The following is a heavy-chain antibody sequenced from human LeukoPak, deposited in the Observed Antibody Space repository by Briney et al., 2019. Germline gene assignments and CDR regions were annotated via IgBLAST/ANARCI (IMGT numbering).Heavy chain of an antibody. D-gene: IGHD2-2*01. V-gene: IGHV1-18*01. CDR3: ARDIVVVPAATDYFDY. CDR1: GYTFTSYG. CDR2: ISAYNGNT. J-gene: IGHJ4*02. Sequence: RASVTVSCTASGYTFTSYGISWVRQAPGQGLEWMGWISAYNGNTNYAQKLQGRVTMTTDTSTSTAYMELRSLRSDDTAVYYCARDIVVVPAATDYFDYWGQGTLVTVSS.